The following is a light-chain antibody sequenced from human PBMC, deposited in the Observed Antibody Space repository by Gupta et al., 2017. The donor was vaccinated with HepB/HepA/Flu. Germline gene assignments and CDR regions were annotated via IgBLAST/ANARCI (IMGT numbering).Light chain of an antibody. CDR2: DVN. CDR3: SSYAGNNILI. V-gene: IGLV2-8*01. CDR1: SSDVGDYDF. Sequence: QSALTQPPSASGSPGQSVTISCTGTSSDVGDYDFLSWFQQHPGKAPKLIVYDVNKRPSGVPDRFAGSKSGNTASLTVSGLQTEDEADYYCSSYAGNNILIFAGGTKLTVL. J-gene: IGLJ2*01.